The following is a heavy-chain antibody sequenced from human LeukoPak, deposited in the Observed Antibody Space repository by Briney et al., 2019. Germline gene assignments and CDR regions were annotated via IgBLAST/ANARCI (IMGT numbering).Heavy chain of an antibody. J-gene: IGHJ3*01. V-gene: IGHV3-23*01. Sequence: GGSLRLSCAASGFTFSGSAMSWVRQAPGEGLEWVSLISYSGANSYYTDSVRGRFTISRDNSKDTLFLQMNSLRAEDTAIYYCAKDMQLSTWGRGTMVTVSS. CDR3: AKDMQLST. D-gene: IGHD3-16*02. CDR1: GFTFSGSA. CDR2: ISYSGANS.